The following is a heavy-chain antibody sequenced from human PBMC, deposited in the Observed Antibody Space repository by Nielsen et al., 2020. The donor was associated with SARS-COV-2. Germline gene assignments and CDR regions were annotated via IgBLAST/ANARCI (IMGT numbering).Heavy chain of an antibody. V-gene: IGHV4-59*08. CDR2: IYYSGST. Sequence: SETLSLTCTVSGGSISSYYWIWIRQPPGKGLEWIGYIYYSGSTYYNPSLKSRVTISVDTSKNQFSLKLSSVTAADTAVYYCARPSGSIGGDAFDIWGQGTMVTVSS. CDR3: ARPSGSIGGDAFDI. D-gene: IGHD1-26*01. J-gene: IGHJ3*02. CDR1: GGSISSYY.